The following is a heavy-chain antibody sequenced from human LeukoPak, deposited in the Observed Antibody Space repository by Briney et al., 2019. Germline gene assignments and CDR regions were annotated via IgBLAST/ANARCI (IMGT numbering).Heavy chain of an antibody. CDR2: IYTSGST. Sequence: SQTLSLTCTVSGGSISSGSYYWSWIRQPAGKGLECIGRIYTSGSTNYNPSLKSRVTISVDPSKNQFSLKLSSVTAADTAVYYCAREAYCGGDCYSGLYYYYYYMDVWGKGTTVTVSS. CDR3: AREAYCGGDCYSGLYYYYYYMDV. V-gene: IGHV4-61*02. CDR1: GGSISSGSYY. D-gene: IGHD2-21*01. J-gene: IGHJ6*03.